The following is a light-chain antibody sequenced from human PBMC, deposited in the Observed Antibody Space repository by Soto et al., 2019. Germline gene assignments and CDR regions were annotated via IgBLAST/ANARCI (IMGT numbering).Light chain of an antibody. CDR2: GAS. V-gene: IGKV3-15*01. CDR3: QQYNNWPPT. Sequence: EIVMTQSPATLSVSPGERVTLSCRASQSVSSNLAWYQQKPGQAPRLLIYGASTRATGTPARFSGSGSGTEFTLTISSLQSEDFAVYYCQQYNNWPPTFGQGTKVDIK. J-gene: IGKJ1*01. CDR1: QSVSSN.